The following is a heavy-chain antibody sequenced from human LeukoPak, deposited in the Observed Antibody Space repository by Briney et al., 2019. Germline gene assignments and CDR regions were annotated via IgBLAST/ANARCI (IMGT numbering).Heavy chain of an antibody. CDR1: GFTFSSYS. J-gene: IGHJ5*02. CDR3: ARDRTMITFGGVIATRRTYNWFDP. Sequence: GGSLRLSCAASGFTFSSYSMNWVRQAPGKGLEWVSSISTSSSYIYYADSVKGRFTISRDNAKNSLYLQMNSLRAEDTAVYFCARDRTMITFGGVIATRRTYNWFDPWGQGTLVTVSS. V-gene: IGHV3-21*01. D-gene: IGHD3-16*02. CDR2: ISTSSSYI.